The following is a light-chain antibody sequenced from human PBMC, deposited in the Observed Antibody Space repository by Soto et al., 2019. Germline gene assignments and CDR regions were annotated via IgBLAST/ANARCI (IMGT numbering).Light chain of an antibody. V-gene: IGKV1-5*03. CDR3: QRYDSYSGT. CDR1: QSINSW. Sequence: DIPMTQSPSTLSASVGDRVTITCRASQSINSWLAWYQQKPGKAPRLLIYRASSLEGGVPSRFSGSGSGAEFPLAISSLQADDFATYYCQRYDSYSGTFGPGTKVDIK. J-gene: IGKJ3*01. CDR2: RAS.